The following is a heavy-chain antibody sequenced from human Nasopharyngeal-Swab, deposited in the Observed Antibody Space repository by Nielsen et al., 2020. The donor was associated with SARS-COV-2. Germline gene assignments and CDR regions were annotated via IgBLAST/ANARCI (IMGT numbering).Heavy chain of an antibody. CDR2: IYSGGDT. CDR3: SMNDFWSGYQDSFDV. D-gene: IGHD3-3*01. CDR1: GITISSIY. Sequence: GGSLRLSCAASGITISSIYMSWVRQAPGKGLGWVSVIYSGGDTYYADYVKGRFTISRDISKNTLYLQMNSLRAEDTALYYCSMNDFWSGYQDSFDVWGQGTMVTVSS. V-gene: IGHV3-66*01. J-gene: IGHJ3*01.